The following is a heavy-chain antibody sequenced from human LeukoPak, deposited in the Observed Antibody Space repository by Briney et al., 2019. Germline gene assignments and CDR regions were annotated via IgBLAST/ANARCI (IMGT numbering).Heavy chain of an antibody. J-gene: IGHJ4*02. CDR3: TRDLGWLHYAD. V-gene: IGHV3-23*01. CDR2: IGGSGGFIT. CDR1: GFTFSSHG. D-gene: IGHD5-12*01. Sequence: GGSLRLSCAASGFTFSSHGMNWVRQTPGKGLEWVSGIGGSGGFITYYADSGKGRFTVSRDNSKNTLYLQMDSLRADDTAIYYCTRDLGWLHYADWGQGTLVTVSS.